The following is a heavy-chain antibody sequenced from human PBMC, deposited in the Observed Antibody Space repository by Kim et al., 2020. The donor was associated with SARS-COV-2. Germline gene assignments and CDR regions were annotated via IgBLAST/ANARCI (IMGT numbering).Heavy chain of an antibody. J-gene: IGHJ6*02. V-gene: IGHV4-34*01. Sequence: SETLSLTCAVYGGSFSGYYWSWIRQPPGKGLEWIGEINHSGSTNYNPSLKSRVTISVDTSKNQFSLKLSSVTAADTAVYYCARGYSSSWVPYYGMDVWGQGTTVTVSS. D-gene: IGHD6-13*01. CDR3: ARGYSSSWVPYYGMDV. CDR2: INHSGST. CDR1: GGSFSGYY.